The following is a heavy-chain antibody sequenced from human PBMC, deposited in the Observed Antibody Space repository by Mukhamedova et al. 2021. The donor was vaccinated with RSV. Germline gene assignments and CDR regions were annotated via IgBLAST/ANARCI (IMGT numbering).Heavy chain of an antibody. J-gene: IGHJ6*02. Sequence: IRQPPGKGLEWIGEINNGRRTNYSPSLKSRASISLDTSSNQFSLKXRSVIXADTXFXXCXRASRVFSGGMDXXGQVTSVTXSS. CDR3: XRASRVFSGGMDX. CDR2: INNGRRT. V-gene: IGHV4-34*01.